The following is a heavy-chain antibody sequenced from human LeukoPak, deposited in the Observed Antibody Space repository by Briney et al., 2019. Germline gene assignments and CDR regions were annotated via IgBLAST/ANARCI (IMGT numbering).Heavy chain of an antibody. V-gene: IGHV3-33*05. CDR3: ARSPTYYYMDV. CDR1: GFTFSSYG. CDR2: ISYDGTNK. J-gene: IGHJ6*03. Sequence: GGSLRLSCAASGFTFSSYGMHWVRQAPRKGLEWLAVISYDGTNKYYTNSVQGRFTISRDHSKTTVDLQMDSLGGADTAVYYCARSPTYYYMDVWGKGTTVTVSS.